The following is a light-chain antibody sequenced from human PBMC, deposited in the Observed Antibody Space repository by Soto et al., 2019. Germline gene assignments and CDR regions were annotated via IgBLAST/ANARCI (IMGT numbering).Light chain of an antibody. CDR1: SSDIGAGHN. J-gene: IGLJ1*01. Sequence: QSALTQPPSVSGAPGQRVTISCTGSSSDIGAGHNVNWYQQLPGTAPKLLIYGSTNRPSGVPDRFSGSKSGTSASLAITGLQHEDEADYYCQSYENSLSAPYVFGTGTKLTVL. V-gene: IGLV1-40*01. CDR2: GST. CDR3: QSYENSLSAPYV.